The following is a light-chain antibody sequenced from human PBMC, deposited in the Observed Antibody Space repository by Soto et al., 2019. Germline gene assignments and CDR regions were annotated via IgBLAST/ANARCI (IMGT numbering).Light chain of an antibody. J-gene: IGKJ5*01. Sequence: ENGLTHQAATLALSPGERATLSCRAIQSITSFLAWYQHNPGQAPRLLIYDAANRATGIPGRFIGGGSGTYFSLTISSLVPEDFAAYYCQQRSSWRPGDLFGQGTRLEI. CDR3: QQRSSWRPGDL. V-gene: IGKV3-11*01. CDR1: QSITSF. CDR2: DAA.